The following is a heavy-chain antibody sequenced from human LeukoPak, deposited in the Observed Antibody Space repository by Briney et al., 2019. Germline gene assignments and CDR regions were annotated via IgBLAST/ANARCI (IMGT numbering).Heavy chain of an antibody. V-gene: IGHV3-23*01. Sequence: GGSLRLSCAASEFTFSNYGMSWVRQAPGKGLEWVSSTVGSGASTYYTRSVKGRFTISRDNSKNMLYLQMNSLRAEDTAIYYCARDKGAATEERSDYWGQGTLVTVSS. CDR3: ARDKGAATEERSDY. CDR2: TVGSGAST. J-gene: IGHJ4*02. D-gene: IGHD1-26*01. CDR1: EFTFSNYG.